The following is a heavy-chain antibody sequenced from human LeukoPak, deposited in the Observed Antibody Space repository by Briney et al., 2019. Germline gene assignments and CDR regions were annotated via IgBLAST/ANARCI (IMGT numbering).Heavy chain of an antibody. CDR3: ASLNSLYYDILTGYSTSHIDY. CDR1: GFPFRSYA. CDR2: ITDDEDT. V-gene: IGHV3-23*01. D-gene: IGHD3-9*01. Sequence: GGSPRLSCVASGFPFRSYAMTWVRQTPGKGLESVSVITDDEDTYYADSVKGRFTISRDNSQNTVFLQMNSLRVEDTAVYYCASLNSLYYDILTGYSTSHIDYWGQGTLVTVSS. J-gene: IGHJ4*02.